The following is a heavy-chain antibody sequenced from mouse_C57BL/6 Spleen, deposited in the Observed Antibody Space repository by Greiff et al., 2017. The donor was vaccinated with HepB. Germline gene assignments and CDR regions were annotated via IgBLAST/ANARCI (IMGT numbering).Heavy chain of an antibody. CDR3: ARTALDYDVGYFDV. Sequence: QVQLQQPGAELVRPGTSVKLSCKASGYTFTSYWMHWVKQRPGQGLEWIGVIDPSDSYTNYNQKFKGKATLTVDTSSSTAYMQLTSRTSEDSAVYYCARTALDYDVGYFDVWGTGTTVTVSS. CDR2: IDPSDSYT. V-gene: IGHV1-59*01. J-gene: IGHJ1*03. D-gene: IGHD2-4*01. CDR1: GYTFTSYW.